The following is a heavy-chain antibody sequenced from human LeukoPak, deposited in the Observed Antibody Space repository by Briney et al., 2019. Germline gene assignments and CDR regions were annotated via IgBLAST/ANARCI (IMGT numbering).Heavy chain of an antibody. Sequence: GGSLRLSCVASGFSFSNHRMSWVRQAPGKGLEWVADIKQDGSEQHYIDSVRGRLTISRDNSKSTLYLQMNSLRAEDTAVYYCAKDLFSPVVTTDYWGQGTLVTVSS. V-gene: IGHV3-7*03. CDR2: IKQDGSEQ. D-gene: IGHD2-21*02. J-gene: IGHJ4*02. CDR1: GFSFSNHR. CDR3: AKDLFSPVVTTDY.